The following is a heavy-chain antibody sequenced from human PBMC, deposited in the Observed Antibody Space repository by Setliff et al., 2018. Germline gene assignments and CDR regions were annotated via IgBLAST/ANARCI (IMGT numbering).Heavy chain of an antibody. CDR3: ARGSRFGTIVYKGDYYMDV. CDR1: GYTFTNYA. D-gene: IGHD3-10*01. J-gene: IGHJ6*03. V-gene: IGHV7-4-1*02. CDR2: INTNTGNP. Sequence: VASVKVSCKASGYTFTNYAMTWMRQAPGQGLEYMGWINTNTGNPIYAQGFTGRFVFSLDTSVSTAYLQISSLRSEDTAVYYCARGSRFGTIVYKGDYYMDVWGKGTTVTVS.